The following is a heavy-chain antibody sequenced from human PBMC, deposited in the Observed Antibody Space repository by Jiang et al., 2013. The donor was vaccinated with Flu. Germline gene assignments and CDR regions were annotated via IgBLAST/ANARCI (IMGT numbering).Heavy chain of an antibody. D-gene: IGHD3-9*01. Sequence: LSLTCAISGDSVSSNSAAWNWIRQSPSRGLEWLGRTYYRSKWYNDYAVSVKSRITINGDTSKNRFSLHLNSVTPEDTAVYYCVRGIHAFRRLGPPSKAFDVWGQGTMVTVSS. CDR2: TYYRSKWYN. J-gene: IGHJ3*01. V-gene: IGHV6-1*01. CDR1: GDSVSSNSAA. CDR3: VRGIHAFRRLGPPSKAFDV.